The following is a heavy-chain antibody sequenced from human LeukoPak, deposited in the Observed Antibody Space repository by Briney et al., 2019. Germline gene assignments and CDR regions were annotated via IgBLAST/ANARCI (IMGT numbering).Heavy chain of an antibody. CDR3: AKDPRPSGITMIVVVPTLDY. J-gene: IGHJ4*02. V-gene: IGHV3-23*01. CDR2: ISGSGGST. Sequence: GGSLRLSCAVSGFTFSSYAMSWVRQAPGKGLEWVSAISGSGGSTYYADSVKGRFTISRDNSKNTLYLQMNSLRAEDTAVYYCAKDPRPSGITMIVVVPTLDYWGQGTLVTVSS. CDR1: GFTFSSYA. D-gene: IGHD3-22*01.